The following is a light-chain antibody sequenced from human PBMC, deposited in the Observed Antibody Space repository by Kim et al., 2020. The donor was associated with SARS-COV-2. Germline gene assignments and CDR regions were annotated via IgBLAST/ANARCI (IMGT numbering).Light chain of an antibody. CDR1: STDFITYNY. CDR3: TSHANDNYV. J-gene: IGLJ1*01. V-gene: IGLV2-8*01. CDR2: EIT. Sequence: QSALTQPPSASGSPGQSVTTSCSGTSTDFITYNYVSWYQQHPGKAPKLIIYEITKRPSGVPDRFSGSKSGDTASLTVSGLQAEDEADYYCTSHANDNYVFGTGTRVTVL.